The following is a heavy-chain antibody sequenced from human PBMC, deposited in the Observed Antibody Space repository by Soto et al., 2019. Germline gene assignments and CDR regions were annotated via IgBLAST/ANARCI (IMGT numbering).Heavy chain of an antibody. V-gene: IGHV4-34*01. D-gene: IGHD6-19*01. CDR2: INHSGST. J-gene: IGHJ4*02. Sequence: ASEALSLTCAVYGGSFSGYYWSWIRQPPGKGLEWIGEINHSGSTNYNPSLKSRVTVSVDTSKNQFSLKLSSVTAADTAVYYCARGGAGYSSGYRGASFDYWGQGPLVTVSS. CDR1: GGSFSGYY. CDR3: ARGGAGYSSGYRGASFDY.